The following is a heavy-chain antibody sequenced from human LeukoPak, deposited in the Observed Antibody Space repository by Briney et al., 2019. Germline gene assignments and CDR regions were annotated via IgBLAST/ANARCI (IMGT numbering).Heavy chain of an antibody. Sequence: SETLSLTCTVSVCSLSSYYWILIRQPPAKGLEGIGYIYYSGSTYYNPSLKSRVTISVDTSKNQFSLKLSSVTAADTAVYYCARQGTGIFGVVIPYYYYYYTDVWGKGTTVTVSS. CDR1: VCSLSSYY. CDR2: IYYSGST. D-gene: IGHD3-3*01. J-gene: IGHJ6*03. CDR3: ARQGTGIFGVVIPYYYYYYTDV. V-gene: IGHV4-59*08.